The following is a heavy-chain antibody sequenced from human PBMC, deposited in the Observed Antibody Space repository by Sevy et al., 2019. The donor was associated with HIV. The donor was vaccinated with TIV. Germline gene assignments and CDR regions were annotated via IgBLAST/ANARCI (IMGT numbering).Heavy chain of an antibody. CDR2: ISGSGGST. Sequence: GGSLRLSCAASGFTFSSYAMSWVRQAPGKGLEWVSAISGSGGSTYYADSVKGRFTISRDNSKITLYLQMNSLRAEDTAVYYCAKVPTYYYDSSGYQDYWGQGTLVTVSS. CDR1: GFTFSSYA. CDR3: AKVPTYYYDSSGYQDY. V-gene: IGHV3-23*01. J-gene: IGHJ4*02. D-gene: IGHD3-22*01.